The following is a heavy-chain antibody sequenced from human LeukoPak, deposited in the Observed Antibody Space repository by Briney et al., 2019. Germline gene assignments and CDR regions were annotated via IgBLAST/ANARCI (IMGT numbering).Heavy chain of an antibody. J-gene: IGHJ1*01. CDR2: INPSGGTT. CDR1: GYTFTSYY. V-gene: IGHV1-46*01. D-gene: IGHD6-19*01. CDR3: ARAIGIAVAGSPEYFQH. Sequence: ASVKVSCKASGYTFTSYYIHWVRQAPGQGLEWMGIINPSGGTTSYAQEFQGRLTMTRDTSTRTVYMDLSSLRSEDTAVYYCARAIGIAVAGSPEYFQHWGQGTLVTVSS.